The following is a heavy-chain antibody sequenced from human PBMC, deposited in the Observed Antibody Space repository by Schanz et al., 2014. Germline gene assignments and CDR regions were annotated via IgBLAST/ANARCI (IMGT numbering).Heavy chain of an antibody. Sequence: QLQLQESGPGLVKPSETLSLTCTVSGGSMDTHYWGWIRQPPGKGLEWIAFIYSSGIANYNPSLESGVPISGDTSKTQSSLKLNSGTAADTAVYYCANSMVRGVRMSDNWFGPWGQGTLVSVSS. D-gene: IGHD3-10*01. CDR2: IYSSGIA. J-gene: IGHJ5*02. CDR3: ANSMVRGVRMSDNWFGP. V-gene: IGHV4-59*08. CDR1: GGSMDTHY.